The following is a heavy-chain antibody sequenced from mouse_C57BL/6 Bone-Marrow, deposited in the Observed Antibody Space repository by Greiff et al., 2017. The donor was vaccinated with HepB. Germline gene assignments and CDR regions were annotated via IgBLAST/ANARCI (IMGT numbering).Heavy chain of an antibody. V-gene: IGHV5-4*01. J-gene: IGHJ3*01. CDR1: GFTFSSYA. Sequence: EVQRVESGGGLVKPGGSLKLSCAASGFTFSSYAMSWVRQTPEKRLEWVATISDGGSYTYYPDNVKGRFTISRDNAKNNLYLQMSHLKSEDTAMYYCARGGLADWGQGTLVTVSA. CDR3: ARGGLAD. CDR2: ISDGGSYT.